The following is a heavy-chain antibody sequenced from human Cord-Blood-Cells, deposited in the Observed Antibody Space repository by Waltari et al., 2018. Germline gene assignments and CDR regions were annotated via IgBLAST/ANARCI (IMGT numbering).Heavy chain of an antibody. CDR3: ARDLGGDWGYFDY. D-gene: IGHD2-21*01. CDR1: GFPLSSYG. V-gene: IGHV3-33*01. CDR2: IWYDGSNK. J-gene: IGHJ4*02. Sequence: QVQLVESGGGVVQPARSLRLSCAASGFPLSSYGMHWVRQAPGKGLEWVAVIWYDGSNKYYADSVKGRFTISRDNAKNTLYLQMNSLRAEDTAVYYCARDLGGDWGYFDYWGQGTLVTVSS.